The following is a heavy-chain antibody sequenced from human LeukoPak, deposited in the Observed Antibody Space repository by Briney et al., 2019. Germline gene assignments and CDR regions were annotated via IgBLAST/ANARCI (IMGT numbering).Heavy chain of an antibody. CDR2: IKRDGSEE. CDR1: GFTFSDFL. CDR3: ARDQGSSGYSLNAFDI. D-gene: IGHD3-22*01. V-gene: IGHV3-7*01. Sequence: GGSLRLSCAASGFTFSDFLMGWVRQAPGKGLEWVANIKRDGSEEYYVDSVKGRFTISRDNAKNSLYLQMNSLRAEDTAVYYCARDQGSSGYSLNAFDIWGQGTMVTVSS. J-gene: IGHJ3*02.